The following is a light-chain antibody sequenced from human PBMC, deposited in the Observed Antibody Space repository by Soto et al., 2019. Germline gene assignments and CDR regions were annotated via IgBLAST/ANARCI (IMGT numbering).Light chain of an antibody. CDR1: NSNIGAGFD. V-gene: IGLV1-40*01. CDR3: QSYDSRLSGSV. CDR2: VNS. Sequence: QSVLTQPPSVSGAPGQRVTISCTGSNSNIGAGFDVHWYQQLPGTAPKLLIFVNSNRPSGVPDRFSGSKSGTSASLAITGLQAEDEADYYCQSYDSRLSGSVFGGGTKLNVL. J-gene: IGLJ2*01.